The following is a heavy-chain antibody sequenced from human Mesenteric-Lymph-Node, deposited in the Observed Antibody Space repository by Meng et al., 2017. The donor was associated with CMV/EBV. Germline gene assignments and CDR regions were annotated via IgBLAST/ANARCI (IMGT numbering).Heavy chain of an antibody. J-gene: IGHJ4*02. CDR1: GFIFPLYW. V-gene: IGHV3-7*01. CDR3: ARATETTSTFEY. Sequence: GESLKISCAASGFIFPLYWMTWVRQAPGKGLEWVANIRQDGSAKYYVDSVKGRFTISRDNAKSSFSLQMNNLRADDTAVYYCARATETTSTFEYWGQGTLVTVS. D-gene: IGHD4-11*01. CDR2: IRQDGSAK.